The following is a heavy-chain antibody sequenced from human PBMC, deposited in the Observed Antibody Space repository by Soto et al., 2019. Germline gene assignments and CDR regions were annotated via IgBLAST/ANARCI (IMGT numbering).Heavy chain of an antibody. Sequence: QVQLVQSGAELKKPGASVKVSCKASGYTFTASYIHWLRQAPGQGLEWMGWINPDSGITNYARKFQGRVTLTGDTSNSKAYMELNTPKSDRSGLYYCGRDTGRAVGPVRFDAWGQGTLVTVSS. CDR1: GYTFTASY. V-gene: IGHV1-2*02. J-gene: IGHJ4*02. CDR2: INPDSGIT. D-gene: IGHD1-1*01. CDR3: GRDTGRAVGPVRFDA.